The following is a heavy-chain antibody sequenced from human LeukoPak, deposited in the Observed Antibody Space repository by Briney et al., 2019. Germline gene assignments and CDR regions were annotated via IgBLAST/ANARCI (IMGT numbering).Heavy chain of an antibody. CDR1: GGSFSGYY. CDR3: ARVSRYYGSGSHTSGRDYYYGMDV. V-gene: IGHV4-34*01. Sequence: PETLSLTCAVYGGSFSGYYWSWIRQPPGKGLEWIGEINHSGSTNYNPSLKSRVTISVDTSKNQFSLKLSSVTAADTAVYYCARVSRYYGSGSHTSGRDYYYGMDVWGKGTTVTVSS. J-gene: IGHJ6*04. D-gene: IGHD3-10*01. CDR2: INHSGST.